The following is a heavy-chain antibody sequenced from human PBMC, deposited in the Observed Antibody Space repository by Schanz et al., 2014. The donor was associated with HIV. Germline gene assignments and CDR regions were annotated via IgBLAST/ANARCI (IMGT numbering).Heavy chain of an antibody. CDR3: ALSRPSGYGGSWYFDL. Sequence: EVQLLESGGGLVQPGGSLRLSCAASGFTFSSYAMSWVRQAPGKGLEWVSGISGNSGHTWYADSVKGRFTISRDNSKKTLYLQMNSLRAEDTAVYYCALSRPSGYGGSWYFDLWGRGTLVAVSS. CDR2: ISGNSGHT. CDR1: GFTFSSYA. J-gene: IGHJ2*01. V-gene: IGHV3-23*01. D-gene: IGHD2-15*01.